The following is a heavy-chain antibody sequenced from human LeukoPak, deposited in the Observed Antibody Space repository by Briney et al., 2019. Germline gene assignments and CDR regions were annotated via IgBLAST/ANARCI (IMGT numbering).Heavy chain of an antibody. Sequence: GGSLRLSCAASGFTFSDYYMSWIRQAPGKGLEWVSYISSSSSYTNYADSVKGRFTISRDNAKNSLYLQMNSLRAEDTAVYYCAREAAVGATQFDYWGQGTLVTVSS. CDR1: GFTFSDYY. J-gene: IGHJ4*02. D-gene: IGHD1-26*01. CDR3: AREAAVGATQFDY. CDR2: ISSSSSYT. V-gene: IGHV3-11*06.